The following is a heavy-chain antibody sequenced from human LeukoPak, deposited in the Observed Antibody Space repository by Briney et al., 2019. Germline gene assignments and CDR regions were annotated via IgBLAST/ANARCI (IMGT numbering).Heavy chain of an antibody. Sequence: GASVKVSCKASGGTFSSYAISWVRQAPGQGLEWMGRIIPTLGIANYAQKFQGRVTITADKSTSTAYMELSSLRSEDTAVYYCARDLLVAAAGTEEGYWGQGTLVTVSS. D-gene: IGHD6-13*01. CDR1: GGTFSSYA. J-gene: IGHJ4*02. CDR3: ARDLLVAAAGTEEGY. V-gene: IGHV1-69*04. CDR2: IIPTLGIA.